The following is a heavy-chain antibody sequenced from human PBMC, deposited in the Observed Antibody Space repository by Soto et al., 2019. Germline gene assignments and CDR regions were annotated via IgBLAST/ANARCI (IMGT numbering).Heavy chain of an antibody. CDR3: AKDIGGYMDV. Sequence: SGPTLVNPTQTLTLTCTFSGCSLSTSGMCVSWIRQPPGKALEWLARIDWDDDKYYSTSLKTRLTISKDTSKNQVVLTMNSLRAEDTALYYCAKDIGGYMDVWGKGTTVTLSS. D-gene: IGHD5-12*01. CDR2: IDWDDDK. V-gene: IGHV2-70*11. J-gene: IGHJ6*03. CDR1: GCSLSTSGMC.